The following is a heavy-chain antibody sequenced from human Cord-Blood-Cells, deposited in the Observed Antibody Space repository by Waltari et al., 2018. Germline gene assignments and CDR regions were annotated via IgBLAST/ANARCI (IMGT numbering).Heavy chain of an antibody. Sequence: QLTLKESGPTLVKPTQTLPLTCPFSGFSLSTRGVGVGWIRQPPGKALEWLALIYWDDDKRYSPSLKSRLTITKDTSKNQVVLTMTNMDPVDTATYYCAHLTVAFDIWGQGTMVTVSS. CDR1: GFSLSTRGVG. J-gene: IGHJ3*02. CDR2: IYWDDDK. CDR3: AHLTVAFDI. D-gene: IGHD4-4*01. V-gene: IGHV2-5*02.